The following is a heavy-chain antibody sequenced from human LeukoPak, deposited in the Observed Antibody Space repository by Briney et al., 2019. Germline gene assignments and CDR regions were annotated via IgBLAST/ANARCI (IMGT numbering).Heavy chain of an antibody. Sequence: GGSLRLSCAASGFTFSSYGMHWVRQAPGKGLEWVAVIWYDGTNKYYADSVKGRFTISRDNSKNTLYLQMNSLRAEGTAVYYCARAAYDSSGYLTLWGQGTLVTVSS. V-gene: IGHV3-33*01. CDR1: GFTFSSYG. CDR3: ARAAYDSSGYLTL. J-gene: IGHJ4*02. D-gene: IGHD3-22*01. CDR2: IWYDGTNK.